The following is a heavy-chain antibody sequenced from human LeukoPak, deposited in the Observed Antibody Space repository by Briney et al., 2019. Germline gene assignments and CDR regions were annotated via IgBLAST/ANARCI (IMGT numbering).Heavy chain of an antibody. CDR1: GFTVSSNY. Sequence: GGSLRLSCAASGFTVSSNYMSWVRQAPGKGLEWVSVIYSGGSTYYADSVKGGFTISRDNSKNTLYLQMNSLRAEDTAVYYCARGYSSSWPFDYWGQGTLVTVSS. D-gene: IGHD6-13*01. CDR3: ARGYSSSWPFDY. V-gene: IGHV3-66*01. CDR2: IYSGGST. J-gene: IGHJ4*02.